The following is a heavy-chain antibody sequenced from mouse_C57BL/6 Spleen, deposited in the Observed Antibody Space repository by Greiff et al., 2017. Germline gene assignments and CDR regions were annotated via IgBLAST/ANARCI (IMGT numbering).Heavy chain of an antibody. CDR3: ANYYGSSYDAMDY. D-gene: IGHD1-1*01. CDR1: GYTFTSYW. CDR2: INPSSGYT. V-gene: IGHV1-7*01. Sequence: QVQLKESGAELAKPGASVKLSCKASGYTFTSYWMHWVKQRPGQGLEWIGYINPSSGYTKYNQKFKDKATLTADKSSSTAYMPLSSLTYEDSAVYYCANYYGSSYDAMDYWGQGTSVTVSS. J-gene: IGHJ4*01.